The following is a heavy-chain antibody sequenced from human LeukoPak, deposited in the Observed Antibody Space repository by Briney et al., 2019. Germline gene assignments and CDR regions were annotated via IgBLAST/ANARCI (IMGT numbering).Heavy chain of an antibody. CDR2: ISGSGGST. CDR3: AKDRQLWFGELFDY. D-gene: IGHD3-10*01. Sequence: GGSLRLSCAASGFIISSYAMSWVRQAPGKGLEWVSAISGSGGSTYYADSVKGRFTISRDNSKNTLYLQMNSLRAEDTAVYYCAKDRQLWFGELFDYWGQGTLVTVSS. CDR1: GFIISSYA. V-gene: IGHV3-23*01. J-gene: IGHJ4*02.